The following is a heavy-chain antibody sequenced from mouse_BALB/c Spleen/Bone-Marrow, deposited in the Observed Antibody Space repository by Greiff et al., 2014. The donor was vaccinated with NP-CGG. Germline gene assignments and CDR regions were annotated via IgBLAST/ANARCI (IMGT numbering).Heavy chain of an antibody. V-gene: IGHV4-1*02. CDR2: INPDSRTI. J-gene: IGHJ1*01. D-gene: IGHD1-2*01. CDR3: ARPGYYGYQNV. Sequence: EVQLQQSGGGLVQPGGSLKLSCAASGFDFSRYWMTWVRQAPGKGLEWIGEINPDSRTINYTPSLKGKFIISRDNAKNTLYLQMSKVRSEDTALYYCARPGYYGYQNVWGAGTTVTVSS. CDR1: GFDFSRYW.